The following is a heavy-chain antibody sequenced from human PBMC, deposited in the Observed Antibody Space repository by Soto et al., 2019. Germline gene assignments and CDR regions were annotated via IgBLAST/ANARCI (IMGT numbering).Heavy chain of an antibody. Sequence: EVQLVESGGGLVQPGGSLRLSCAASGFTFSSYEMTWVRQAPGKGLEWVSYISSSGSTIYYADSVKGRFTISRDNAKNSLYLQMNSLRAEDTAVYYCARGREMATIGPWGQGTLVTVSS. D-gene: IGHD5-12*01. CDR1: GFTFSSYE. J-gene: IGHJ5*02. V-gene: IGHV3-48*03. CDR3: ARGREMATIGP. CDR2: ISSSGSTI.